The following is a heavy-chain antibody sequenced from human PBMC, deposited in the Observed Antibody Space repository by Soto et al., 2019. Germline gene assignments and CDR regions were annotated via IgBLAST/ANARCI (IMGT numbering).Heavy chain of an antibody. J-gene: IGHJ5*02. D-gene: IGHD1-26*01. Sequence: VSVKVSCKVSGYTLTELSIHWVRQPPGKGLEWMGGFDPEDGETIYAQKFQGRVTMTEDTSTDTAYMELSSLRSEDTAVYYCATQRSYYSGGPNDNWFAPWGQGTLVTVSS. CDR2: FDPEDGET. CDR3: ATQRSYYSGGPNDNWFAP. CDR1: GYTLTELS. V-gene: IGHV1-24*01.